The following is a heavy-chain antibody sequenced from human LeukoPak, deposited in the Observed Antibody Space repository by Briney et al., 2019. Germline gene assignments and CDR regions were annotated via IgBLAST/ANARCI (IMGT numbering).Heavy chain of an antibody. V-gene: IGHV4-39*01. CDR2: MYYGGRT. Sequence: SETLSLTCTVSGVAIDTDTYFWGWIRRPRGKGLEWHGSMYYGGRTYLNPSLKTRVTISVDTSKNLFSLKLTSVTAADTAVYYCARHKYGRGYYYYMDVWGKGTTVSVSS. J-gene: IGHJ6*03. D-gene: IGHD2-8*01. CDR1: GVAIDTDTYF. CDR3: ARHKYGRGYYYYMDV.